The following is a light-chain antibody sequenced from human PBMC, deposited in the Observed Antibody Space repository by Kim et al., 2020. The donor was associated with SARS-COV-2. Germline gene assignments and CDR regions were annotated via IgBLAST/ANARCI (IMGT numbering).Light chain of an antibody. V-gene: IGKV4-1*01. CDR3: QQYFTTPLT. Sequence: RATINCKSNQSLLYSANDKNYLAWYQQKAGQPPKLLIYWASTRESGVPDRISGSGSGTDFTLTISGLQAEDVSVYYCQQYFTTPLTFGGGTKVEI. J-gene: IGKJ4*01. CDR2: WAS. CDR1: QSLLYSANDKNY.